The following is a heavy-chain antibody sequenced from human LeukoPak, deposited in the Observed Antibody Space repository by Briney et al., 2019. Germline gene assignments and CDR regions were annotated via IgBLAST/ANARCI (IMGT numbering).Heavy chain of an antibody. CDR1: GGTFSSYA. Sequence: ASVKVSCKASGGTFSSYAISWVRQAPGQGLEWMGGIIPIFGTANYAQKFQGRVTITADKSTSTAYMELSSLRSEDTAVYYCARYTYYYDSSGSAFDYWGQGTLVTGSS. J-gene: IGHJ4*02. CDR3: ARYTYYYDSSGSAFDY. D-gene: IGHD3-22*01. CDR2: IIPIFGTA. V-gene: IGHV1-69*06.